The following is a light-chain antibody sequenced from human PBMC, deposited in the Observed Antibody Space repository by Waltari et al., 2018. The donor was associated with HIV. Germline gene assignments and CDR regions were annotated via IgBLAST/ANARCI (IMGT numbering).Light chain of an antibody. CDR1: STDIGSYNY. Sequence: QSALTQPPSASGSPGQSVTISCTGTSTDIGSYNYVSWYQQHPGKAPKLIIYEVNKRPSGVPDRFSGSKSGDTASLTVSWLQAEDEADYYCSSYAGSNIVLFGGGTKLTVL. CDR2: EVN. J-gene: IGLJ2*01. V-gene: IGLV2-8*01. CDR3: SSYAGSNIVL.